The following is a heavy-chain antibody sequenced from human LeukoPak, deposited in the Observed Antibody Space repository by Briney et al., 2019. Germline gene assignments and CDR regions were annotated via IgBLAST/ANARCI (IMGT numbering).Heavy chain of an antibody. Sequence: PSETLSLTCAVYGGSFSGYYWSWIRQPPGKGLEWIGDINHSGSTNYNPSLKSRVTISVDTSKNQFSLKLSSVTAADTAVYYCARGEGYCSSTSCYYFDYWGQGTLVTVSS. J-gene: IGHJ4*02. D-gene: IGHD2-2*01. CDR3: ARGEGYCSSTSCYYFDY. CDR1: GGSFSGYY. V-gene: IGHV4-34*01. CDR2: INHSGST.